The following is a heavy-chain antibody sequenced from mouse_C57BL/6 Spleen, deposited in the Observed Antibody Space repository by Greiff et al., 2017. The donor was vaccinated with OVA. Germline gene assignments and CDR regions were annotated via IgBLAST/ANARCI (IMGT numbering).Heavy chain of an antibody. CDR2: FHPYNDDT. CDR3: ARGAYYYGSSSNWYFDV. V-gene: IGHV1-47*01. D-gene: IGHD1-1*01. Sequence: VQVVESGAELVKPGASVKMSCKASGYTFTTYPIEWMKQNHGKSLEWIGNFHPYNDDTKYNEKFKGKATLTVEKSSSTVYLELSRLTSDDSAVYYCARGAYYYGSSSNWYFDVWGTGTTVTVSS. CDR1: GYTFTTYP. J-gene: IGHJ1*03.